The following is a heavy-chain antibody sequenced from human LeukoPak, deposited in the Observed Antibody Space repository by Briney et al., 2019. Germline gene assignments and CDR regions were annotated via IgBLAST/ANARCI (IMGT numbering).Heavy chain of an antibody. CDR2: ISGNNDNT. Sequence: ASVKVSCKASGYTFTSYGISWVRQAPGQGLEWMGWISGNNDNTNSAQKLQGRVTMSTDTSTSTAYMELRSLRSDDTAVYYCARDPRVEATRVDYWGQGTLVTVSS. V-gene: IGHV1-18*01. CDR3: ARDPRVEATRVDY. J-gene: IGHJ4*02. D-gene: IGHD1-26*01. CDR1: GYTFTSYG.